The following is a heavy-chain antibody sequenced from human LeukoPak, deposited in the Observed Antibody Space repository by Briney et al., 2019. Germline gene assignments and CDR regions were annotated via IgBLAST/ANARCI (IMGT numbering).Heavy chain of an antibody. J-gene: IGHJ6*02. CDR2: ISYEGSKK. D-gene: IGHD2-21*02. Sequence: GGSLRLSCAASGFIFSNYSMHWVRQAPGKGLEWVAVISYEGSKKYYADSVKGRFTISRDNSKNTLYLQMNSLRAEDTALYYCAKEGCGVDCYYYYGMDVWGQGTTITVSS. V-gene: IGHV3-30*18. CDR1: GFIFSNYS. CDR3: AKEGCGVDCYYYYGMDV.